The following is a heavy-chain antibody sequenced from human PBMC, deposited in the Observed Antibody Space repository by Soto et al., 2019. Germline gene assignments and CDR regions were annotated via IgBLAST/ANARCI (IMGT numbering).Heavy chain of an antibody. J-gene: IGHJ3*02. Sequence: QVQLLQSGAEVKKPGSSVKVSCKASGGTFSSYAISWVRQAPGQVLEWMGGIIPIFGTANYAQKFQGRVTITADESTSTAYMELSSLRYEDTAVYYCARVLVAATRFAGGVRAFDIWGQGTMVTVSS. CDR2: IIPIFGTA. V-gene: IGHV1-69*01. CDR1: GGTFSSYA. D-gene: IGHD2-15*01. CDR3: ARVLVAATRFAGGVRAFDI.